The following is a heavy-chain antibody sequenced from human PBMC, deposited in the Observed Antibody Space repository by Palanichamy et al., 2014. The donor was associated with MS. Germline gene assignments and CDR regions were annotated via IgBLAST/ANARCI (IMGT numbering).Heavy chain of an antibody. Sequence: EVQLEESGGGLVQPGGSLRLSCVASGFAFKNYWMTWFRQAPGKGLEWVANIKQDESQKNYVDSVKGRFTISRDNGKNSLYLRMNSLRAEDTAVYYCASRGIVDFKFDPWGQGTLVTVSS. CDR2: IKQDESQK. D-gene: IGHD1-26*01. CDR1: GFAFKNYW. V-gene: IGHV3-7*03. J-gene: IGHJ5*02. CDR3: ASRGIVDFKFDP.